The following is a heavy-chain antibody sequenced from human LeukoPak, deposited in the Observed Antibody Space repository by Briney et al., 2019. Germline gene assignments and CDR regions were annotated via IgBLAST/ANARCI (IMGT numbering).Heavy chain of an antibody. CDR3: ARVRYVLLWFGEFDY. D-gene: IGHD3-10*01. V-gene: IGHV1-8*01. CDR1: GYTFTSYD. CDR2: MNPNSGNT. Sequence: ASVKVSCKASGYTFTSYDINWVRQATGQELEWMGWMNPNSGNTGYAQKFQGRVTMTRNTSISTAYMELSSLRSEDTAVYYCARVRYVLLWFGEFDYWGQGTLVTVSS. J-gene: IGHJ4*02.